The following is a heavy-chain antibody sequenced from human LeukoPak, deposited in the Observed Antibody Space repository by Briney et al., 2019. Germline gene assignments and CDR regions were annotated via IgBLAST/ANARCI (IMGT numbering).Heavy chain of an antibody. J-gene: IGHJ6*03. Sequence: ASVKVSCKASGGTFSSYDISWVRQAPGQGLEWMGWIIPIFGTANYAQQFQGRVTITTDESTRTAYMERSSLRSDDTAVDDCARRPISYCSSTSCYHAGIHHYYYMDVWGKGTPVTVSS. CDR3: ARRPISYCSSTSCYHAGIHHYYYMDV. V-gene: IGHV1-69*05. CDR2: IIPIFGTA. D-gene: IGHD2-2*01. CDR1: GGTFSSYD.